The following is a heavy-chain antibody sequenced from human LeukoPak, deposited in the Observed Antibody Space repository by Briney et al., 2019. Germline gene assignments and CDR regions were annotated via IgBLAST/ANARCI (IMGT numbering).Heavy chain of an antibody. J-gene: IGHJ4*02. Sequence: GGSLRLSCAASGLTFSSYSMNWVRHAHGKGLEWVSSISSSSSHIHSADSVKGRFTISRDNAKNSLYLQMNSLRAEDTAVYYCARDLYDSGGYSSPIDYWGQGTLVTVSS. D-gene: IGHD3-22*01. CDR1: GLTFSSYS. V-gene: IGHV3-21*01. CDR3: ARDLYDSGGYSSPIDY. CDR2: ISSSSSHI.